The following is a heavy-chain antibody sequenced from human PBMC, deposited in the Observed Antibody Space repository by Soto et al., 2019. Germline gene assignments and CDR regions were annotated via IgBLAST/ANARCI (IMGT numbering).Heavy chain of an antibody. J-gene: IGHJ4*02. V-gene: IGHV3-15*07. CDR1: GVTLSNVW. CDR3: SHGYYQYFES. D-gene: IGHD5-18*01. Sequence: GGSLRLSCAVSGVTLSNVWMNWVRQAPGKGPEWVGRIKSKTDGGTVEYAAPVKDRFTISRDDSENTLYLQMNSLKSEDTAVYYCSHGYYQYFESWGQGTLVTVS. CDR2: IKSKTDGGTV.